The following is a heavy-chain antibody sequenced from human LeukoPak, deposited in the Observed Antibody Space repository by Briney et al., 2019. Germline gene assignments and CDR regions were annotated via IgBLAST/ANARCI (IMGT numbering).Heavy chain of an antibody. V-gene: IGHV1-2*06. CDR2: INPNSGGT. CDR3: ARDPSSLYGDYDDY. J-gene: IGHJ4*02. D-gene: IGHD4-17*01. CDR1: GYTFTCYY. Sequence: ASVKVSCKASGYTFTCYYMHWVRQAPGQGLEWMGRINPNSGGTNYAQKFQGRVNMTRDTSISTAYMELSRLRSDDTAVYYCARDPSSLYGDYDDYWGQGTLVTVSS.